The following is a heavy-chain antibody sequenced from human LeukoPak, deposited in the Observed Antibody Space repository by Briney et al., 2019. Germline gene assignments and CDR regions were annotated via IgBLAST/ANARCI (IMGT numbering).Heavy chain of an antibody. V-gene: IGHV3-21*01. CDR3: ARVSDYYDSSGPNWFDP. CDR2: ISSSSSYI. D-gene: IGHD3-22*01. CDR1: GFTFSSYS. J-gene: IGHJ5*02. Sequence: PGGSLRLSCAASGFTFSSYSMNWVRQAPGKGLEWVSSISSSSSYIYYADSVKGRFTISRDNAKNSLYLQMNSLRGEDTAVYYCARVSDYYDSSGPNWFDPWGQGTLVTVSS.